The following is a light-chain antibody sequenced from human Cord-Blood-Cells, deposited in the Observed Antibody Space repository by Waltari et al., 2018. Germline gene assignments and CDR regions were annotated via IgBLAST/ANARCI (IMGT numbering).Light chain of an antibody. V-gene: IGLV2-14*01. Sequence: QSALTQPASVSGSPGQSITISCTGTSSDVGGYNYVSWYQQHPGKAPKLMIYDVSKRPSGVSNRFSGSKPGNTASLTISGLQAEDEADYYCSSYTSSSTYVVFGGGTKLTVL. J-gene: IGLJ2*01. CDR3: SSYTSSSTYVV. CDR1: SSDVGGYNY. CDR2: DVS.